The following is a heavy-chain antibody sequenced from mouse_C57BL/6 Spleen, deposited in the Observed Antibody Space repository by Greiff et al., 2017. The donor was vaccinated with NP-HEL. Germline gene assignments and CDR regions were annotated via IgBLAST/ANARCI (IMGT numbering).Heavy chain of an antibody. D-gene: IGHD3-2*02. CDR3: AREGSSGYVGYYFDY. J-gene: IGHJ2*01. V-gene: IGHV3-6*01. Sequence: EVKLMESGPGLVKPSQSLSLTCSVTGYSITSGYYWNWIRQFPGNKLEWMGYISYDGSNNYNPSLKNRISITRDTSKNQFFLKLNSVTTEDTATYYCAREGSSGYVGYYFDYWGQGTTLTVSS. CDR2: ISYDGSN. CDR1: GYSITSGYY.